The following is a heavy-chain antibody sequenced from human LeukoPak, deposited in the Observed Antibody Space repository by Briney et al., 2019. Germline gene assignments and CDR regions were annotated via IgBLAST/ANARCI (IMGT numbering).Heavy chain of an antibody. J-gene: IGHJ4*02. V-gene: IGHV4-39*01. Sequence: PSETLSLTCTVSGGSISSSSYYWGWIRQPPGKGLEWIGSIYYSGSTYYNPSLKSRVTISVDTSKNQFSLKLSSVTAADTAVYYCARIVVVIMGLDYWGQGTLVTVS. CDR1: GGSISSSSYY. D-gene: IGHD3-22*01. CDR3: ARIVVVIMGLDY. CDR2: IYYSGST.